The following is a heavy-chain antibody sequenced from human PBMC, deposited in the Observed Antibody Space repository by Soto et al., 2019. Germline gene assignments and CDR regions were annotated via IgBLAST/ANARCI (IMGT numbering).Heavy chain of an antibody. D-gene: IGHD2-8*01. V-gene: IGHV1-24*01. CDR2: FDPEDGET. Sequence: QVQLVQSGAEVKKPGASVKVSCKVSGYTLTELSMHWVRQAPGKGLEWMGGFDPEDGETIYAQKFQGRVTMTEDTSTDTAYMELRSLRSEDTAVEYCAADGNGGGYYYYYMDVWGKGTTVTVSS. CDR3: AADGNGGGYYYYYMDV. CDR1: GYTLTELS. J-gene: IGHJ6*03.